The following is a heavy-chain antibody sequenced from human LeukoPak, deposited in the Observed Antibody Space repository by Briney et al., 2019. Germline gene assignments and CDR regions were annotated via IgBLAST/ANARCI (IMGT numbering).Heavy chain of an antibody. CDR2: IYYSGST. V-gene: IGHV4-31*03. Sequence: SGTLSLTCTVSGGSISSGGYYWSWIRQHPGKGLEWIGYIYYSGSTYYNPSLKSRVTISVDTSKNQFSLKLSSVTAADTAVYYCAREADCSGGSCQEAWFDPWGQGTLVTVSS. CDR1: GGSISSGGYY. J-gene: IGHJ5*02. D-gene: IGHD2-15*01. CDR3: AREADCSGGSCQEAWFDP.